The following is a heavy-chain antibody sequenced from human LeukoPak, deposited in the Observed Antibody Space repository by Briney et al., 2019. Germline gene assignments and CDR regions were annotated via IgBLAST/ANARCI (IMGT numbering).Heavy chain of an antibody. Sequence: GGSLRLSCAASGFTFSNYAMRWVRQAPGKGLEWVSGISGSGDSTYYVDSVKGRFTISRDNSKNTLYLQMNSLRAEDTAVYYCARRSGIAVAGAFDYWGQGTLVTVSS. CDR2: ISGSGDST. D-gene: IGHD6-19*01. CDR1: GFTFSNYA. CDR3: ARRSGIAVAGAFDY. J-gene: IGHJ4*02. V-gene: IGHV3-23*01.